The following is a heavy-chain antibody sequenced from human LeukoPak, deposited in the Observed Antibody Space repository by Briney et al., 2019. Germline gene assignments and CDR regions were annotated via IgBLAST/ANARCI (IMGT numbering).Heavy chain of an antibody. CDR2: INHSGST. D-gene: IGHD6-6*01. J-gene: IGHJ4*02. CDR3: ARGESDSARRIRFDY. CDR1: GGSFSGYH. V-gene: IGHV4-34*01. Sequence: SETLSLTCAVYGGSFSGYHWSWIRQPPGKGLEWIGEINHSGSTNYNPSLKSRVTISVDTSKNQFSLKLSSVTAADTAVYYCARGESDSARRIRFDYWGQGTLVTVSS.